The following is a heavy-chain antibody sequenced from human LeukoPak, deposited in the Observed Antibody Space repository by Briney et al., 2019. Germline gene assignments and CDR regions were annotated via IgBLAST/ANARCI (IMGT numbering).Heavy chain of an antibody. CDR3: ARRVTWRAPIDS. CDR1: GYDFTTYW. CDR2: IYPGDSDT. D-gene: IGHD4-23*01. J-gene: IGHJ4*02. V-gene: IGHV5-51*01. Sequence: GESLKISCQASGYDFTTYWIGWLRQMPGKGLEWMGIIYPGDSDTIYSPSFQGQVTMSADRSISTAFLQWSSLKASTTAIYYCARRVTWRAPIDSSGLGTLVTVSS.